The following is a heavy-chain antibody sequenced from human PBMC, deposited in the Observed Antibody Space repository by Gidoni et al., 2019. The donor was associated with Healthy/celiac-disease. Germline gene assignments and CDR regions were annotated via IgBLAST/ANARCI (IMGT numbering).Heavy chain of an antibody. V-gene: IGHV3-21*01. CDR2: ISSSSSYI. CDR3: ARDRGSSGWSPYYYYGMDV. D-gene: IGHD6-19*01. CDR1: GFTFSSYS. Sequence: EVQLVESGGGLVKPGGSLRLSCAASGFTFSSYSMNWVRQAPGKGLEWVSSISSSSSYIYYADSVKGRFTISRDNAKNSLYLQMNSLRAEDTAVYYCARDRGSSGWSPYYYYGMDVWGQGTTVTVSS. J-gene: IGHJ6*02.